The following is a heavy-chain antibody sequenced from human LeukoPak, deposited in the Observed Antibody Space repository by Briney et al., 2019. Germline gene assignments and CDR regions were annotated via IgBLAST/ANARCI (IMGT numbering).Heavy chain of an antibody. J-gene: IGHJ4*02. D-gene: IGHD6-13*01. CDR2: MNPNSGNT. CDR1: GYTFTSYD. Sequence: ASVKVSCKASGYTFTSYDINWVRQATGQGLEWMGWMNPNSGNTGYAQKFQGRVTITRNTSISTAYMELSSLRSEDTAVYYCVRVSSPIAAAAPPDYWGQGTLVTVSS. V-gene: IGHV1-8*03. CDR3: VRVSSPIAAAAPPDY.